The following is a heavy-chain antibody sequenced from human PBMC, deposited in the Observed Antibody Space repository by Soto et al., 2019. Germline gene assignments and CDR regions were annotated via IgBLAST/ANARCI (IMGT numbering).Heavy chain of an antibody. J-gene: IGHJ4*02. CDR3: ARARGSGSYKRPFDY. Sequence: PSETLSLTCAVYGGSFSGYYWSWIRQPPGKGLEWIGEINHSGSTNYNPSLKSRVTISVDRSKNQFSLKLSSVTAADTAVYYCARARGSGSYKRPFDYWGQGTLVTVSS. CDR1: GGSFSGYY. CDR2: INHSGST. D-gene: IGHD1-26*01. V-gene: IGHV4-34*01.